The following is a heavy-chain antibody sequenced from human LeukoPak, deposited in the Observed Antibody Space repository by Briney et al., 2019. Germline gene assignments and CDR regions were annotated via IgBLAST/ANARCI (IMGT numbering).Heavy chain of an antibody. J-gene: IGHJ4*02. CDR1: GFTFSSYS. CDR2: ISSSSSYI. V-gene: IGHV3-21*01. D-gene: IGHD2-15*01. Sequence: GGSLRLSCAASGFTFSSYSMNWLRQAPGKGLEWVSSISSSSSYIYYADSVKGRFTISRDNAKNSLYLQMNSLRAEDTAVYYCASLEIGIWVDYWGQGALVTVSS. CDR3: ASLEIGIWVDY.